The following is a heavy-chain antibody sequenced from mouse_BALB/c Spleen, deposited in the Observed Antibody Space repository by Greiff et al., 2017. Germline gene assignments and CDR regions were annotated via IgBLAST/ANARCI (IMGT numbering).Heavy chain of an antibody. D-gene: IGHD5-1*01. V-gene: IGHV3-1*02. CDR1: GYSITSGYS. CDR2: IHYSGST. J-gene: IGHJ3*01. Sequence: EVKLQESGPDLVKPSQSLSLTCTVTGYSITSGYSWHWIRQFPGNKLEWMGYIHYSGSTNYNPSPKSRISITRDTSKNQFYLQLNSVTTEDTATYYCARGLVPSFPYWGQGTLVTVSA. CDR3: ARGLVPSFPY.